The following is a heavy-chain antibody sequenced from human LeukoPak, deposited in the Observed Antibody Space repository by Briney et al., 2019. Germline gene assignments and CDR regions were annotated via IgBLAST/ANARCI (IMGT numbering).Heavy chain of an antibody. CDR2: IYYSGST. Sequence: SETLSLTCTVSGGSISSSSYYWGWIRQPPGKGLEWIGSIYYSGSTYYNPSLKSRVTISVDTSKNQFSLKLSSVTAADTAVYYCARRKDYYDSSGYYAPHYYYYMDVWGKGTTVTISS. CDR1: GGSISSSSYY. V-gene: IGHV4-39*01. D-gene: IGHD3-22*01. CDR3: ARRKDYYDSSGYYAPHYYYYMDV. J-gene: IGHJ6*03.